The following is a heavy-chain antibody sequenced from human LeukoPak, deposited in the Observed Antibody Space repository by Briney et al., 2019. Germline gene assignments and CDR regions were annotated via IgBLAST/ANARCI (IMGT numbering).Heavy chain of an antibody. D-gene: IGHD6-6*01. CDR2: INTNSGGT. CDR3: ARWAPLYRQLVPGVVYYFDY. V-gene: IGHV1-2*02. CDR1: GYTFTGYY. Sequence: EASVKVSCKASGYTFTGYYMHWVRQAPGQGLEWMGWINTNSGGTNYAQKFQGRVTMTRDTSISTAYMELSRLRSDDTAVYYCARWAPLYRQLVPGVVYYFDYWGQGTLVTVSS. J-gene: IGHJ4*02.